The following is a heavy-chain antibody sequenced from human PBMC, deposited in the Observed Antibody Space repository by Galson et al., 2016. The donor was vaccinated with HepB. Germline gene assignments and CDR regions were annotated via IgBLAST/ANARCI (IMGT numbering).Heavy chain of an antibody. D-gene: IGHD6-13*01. CDR1: GFTVSNNY. J-gene: IGHJ4*02. CDR3: ARAGSSWYFDY. Sequence: SLRLSCAASGFTVSNNYMSWVRQSPGKGLEWVANIKPDGSGGYFLDSLKGRFTISRDNAKNSLYLQMNSLRDEDTAVYYCARAGSSWYFDYWGQGTLVTVSS. CDR2: IKPDGSGG. V-gene: IGHV3-7*01.